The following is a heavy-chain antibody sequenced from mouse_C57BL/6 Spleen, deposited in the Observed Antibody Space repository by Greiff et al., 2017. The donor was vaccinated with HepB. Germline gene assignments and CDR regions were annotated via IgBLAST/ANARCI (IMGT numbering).Heavy chain of an antibody. J-gene: IGHJ2*01. CDR1: GYSITSGYY. Sequence: VQLQESGPGLVKPSQSLSLTCSVTGYSITSGYYWNWIRQFPGNKLEWMGYISYDGSSNYNPSLQNRISITRDTSKNQFFLKLNSVTTEDTATCYGARGTTVVYFDYWGQGTTLTVSS. CDR3: ARGTTVVYFDY. V-gene: IGHV3-6*01. CDR2: ISYDGSS. D-gene: IGHD1-1*01.